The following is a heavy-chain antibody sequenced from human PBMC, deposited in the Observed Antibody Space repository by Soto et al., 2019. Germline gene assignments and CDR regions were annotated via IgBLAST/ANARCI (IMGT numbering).Heavy chain of an antibody. V-gene: IGHV3-7*03. D-gene: IGHD2-21*02. CDR1: GFTLSMYS. CDR3: ARDQLILPAHDFFYGSYV. J-gene: IGHJ6*02. Sequence: DVQLEESGGGLGQPGESLRLSCEVSGFTLSMYSMTWVRQAPGKGLEWVAKIPQEGSDGHYVDSVKGRFTISRDNAKNSVYLQMNSLRADDTAVYYCARDQLILPAHDFFYGSYVWGQGAKVTVSS. CDR2: IPQEGSDG.